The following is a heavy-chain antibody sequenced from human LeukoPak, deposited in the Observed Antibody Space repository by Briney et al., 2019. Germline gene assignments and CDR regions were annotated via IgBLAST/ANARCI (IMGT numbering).Heavy chain of an antibody. CDR3: ARAPYSGSYFYYYYYMDV. CDR1: GYTFTGYY. CDR2: INPNSGGT. J-gene: IGHJ6*03. D-gene: IGHD1-26*01. V-gene: IGHV1-2*02. Sequence: GASVKVSCKASGYTFTGYYMHWVRQAPGQGLEWMGWINPNSGGTNYAQRFQGRVTMTRDTSISTAYMKLSRLRSDDTAVYYCARAPYSGSYFYYYYYMDVWGKGTTVTVSS.